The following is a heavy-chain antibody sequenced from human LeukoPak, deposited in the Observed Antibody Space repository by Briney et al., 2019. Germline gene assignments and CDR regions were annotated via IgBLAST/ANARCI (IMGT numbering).Heavy chain of an antibody. CDR2: IIPIFGTA. Sequence: ASVKVSCKASGGTFSSYAISWVRQAPGQGLEWMGGIIPIFGTANYAQKFQGRVTITADESTSTAYMELSSLRAEDTAVYYCVCVPPEVRFITNWFDPWGQGTLVTVSS. CDR3: VCVPPEVRFITNWFDP. D-gene: IGHD3-10*01. CDR1: GGTFSSYA. J-gene: IGHJ5*02. V-gene: IGHV1-69*13.